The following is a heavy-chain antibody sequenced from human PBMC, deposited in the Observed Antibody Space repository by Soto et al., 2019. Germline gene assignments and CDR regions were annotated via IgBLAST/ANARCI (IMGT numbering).Heavy chain of an antibody. V-gene: IGHV4-34*01. D-gene: IGHD2-2*01. Sequence: SETLSLTCAVYGGSFSGYYWSWIRQPPGKGLEWIGEINHSGSTNYNPSLKSRVTISVDTSKNQFSLKLSSVTAADTAVYYCARGVVGYCSSTSCYRKAYYYYYMDVWGKGTTVTVSS. CDR1: GGSFSGYY. CDR2: INHSGST. CDR3: ARGVVGYCSSTSCYRKAYYYYYMDV. J-gene: IGHJ6*03.